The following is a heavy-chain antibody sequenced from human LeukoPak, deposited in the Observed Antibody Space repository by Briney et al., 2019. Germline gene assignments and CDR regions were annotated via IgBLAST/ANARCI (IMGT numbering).Heavy chain of an antibody. CDR3: ARGNYGDPNWFDP. J-gene: IGHJ5*02. D-gene: IGHD4-17*01. CDR1: GDTLNNDD. CDR2: IVPIVEIT. V-gene: IGHV1-69*04. Sequence: SVKVSCKASGDTLNNDDFSWVRQAPGRGLEWRGRIVPIVEITNYAENFQGRVTITADKSTNTFYMQLTSLISSDTAIYYCARGNYGDPNWFDPWGQGTLVTVSS.